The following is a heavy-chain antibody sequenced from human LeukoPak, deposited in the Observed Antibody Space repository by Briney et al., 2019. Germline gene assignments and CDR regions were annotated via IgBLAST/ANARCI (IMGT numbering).Heavy chain of an antibody. J-gene: IGHJ4*02. CDR1: GFTFSSYA. Sequence: GGSLRLSCAASGFTFSSYAMSWVRQAPGKGLEWVSTFSGSGGSTYYADSVKGRFSISRDNSKNTLYLQMNSLRAEDTAAYYCARSGLNRFDYWGQGTLVTVSS. CDR2: FSGSGGST. CDR3: ARSGLNRFDY. V-gene: IGHV3-23*01. D-gene: IGHD2-15*01.